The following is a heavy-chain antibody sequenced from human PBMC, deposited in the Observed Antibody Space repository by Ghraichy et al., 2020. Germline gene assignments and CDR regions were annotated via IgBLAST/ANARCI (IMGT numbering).Heavy chain of an antibody. CDR3: AKKAYSSDWYEGDFDY. Sequence: GGSLRLSCAAAGLTFSSYGMHWVRQAPGKGLEWVAFIRYDGSNKYYADSVKGRFTISRDNSKNTLYLHINSLRAEDTAVYYCAKKAYSSDWYEGDFDYWGQGTLVTVSS. CDR2: IRYDGSNK. D-gene: IGHD6-19*01. V-gene: IGHV3-30*02. J-gene: IGHJ4*02. CDR1: GLTFSSYG.